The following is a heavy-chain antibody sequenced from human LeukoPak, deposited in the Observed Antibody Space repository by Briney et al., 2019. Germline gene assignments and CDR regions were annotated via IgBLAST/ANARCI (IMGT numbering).Heavy chain of an antibody. CDR1: GGSISRYY. D-gene: IGHD5-24*01. J-gene: IGHJ4*02. CDR2: IYNNAST. Sequence: SETLSLTCSVSGGSISRYYWSWVRQPPGKGLEWIGYIYNNASTSYSPSLKSRLFMSVDTSTNKVSLKLRSVTEADTAIYYCAREGRDGYNEYWGQGTLVIVSS. V-gene: IGHV4-59*01. CDR3: AREGRDGYNEY.